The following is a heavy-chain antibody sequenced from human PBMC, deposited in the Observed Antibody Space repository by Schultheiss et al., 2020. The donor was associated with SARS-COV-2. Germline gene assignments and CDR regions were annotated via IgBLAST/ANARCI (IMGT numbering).Heavy chain of an antibody. D-gene: IGHD6-19*01. CDR2: ISSDGNKK. Sequence: GGSLRLSCAASGFTFSSYAMHWVRQAPGRGLEWVAVISSDGNKKYFADSVKGRFTISRDNSKNTLYLQMDSLRAEDTAVYYCAKDSTPPGYSSGLGSDYWGQGTLVTVSS. CDR3: AKDSTPPGYSSGLGSDY. V-gene: IGHV3-30*04. CDR1: GFTFSSYA. J-gene: IGHJ4*02.